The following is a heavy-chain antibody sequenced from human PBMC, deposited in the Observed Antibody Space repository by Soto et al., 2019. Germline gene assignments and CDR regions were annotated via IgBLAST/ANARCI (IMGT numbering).Heavy chain of an antibody. CDR3: APISTVTPFDY. CDR1: GFTFSSYA. D-gene: IGHD4-17*01. CDR2: ISGSGGST. J-gene: IGHJ4*02. Sequence: GGSLRLSCAASGFTFSSYAMSWVHQAPGKGLEWVSAISGSGGSTYYADSVKGRFTISRDNSKNTLYLQMNSLRAEDTAVYYCAPISTVTPFDYWGQGTLVTVSS. V-gene: IGHV3-23*01.